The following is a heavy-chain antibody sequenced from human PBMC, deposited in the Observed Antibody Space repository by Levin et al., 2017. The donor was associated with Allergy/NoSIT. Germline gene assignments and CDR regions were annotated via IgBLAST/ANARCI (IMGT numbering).Heavy chain of an antibody. J-gene: IGHJ4*02. CDR3: AKDGHSGWYDY. V-gene: IGHV3-43*01. CDR2: ITWDGDST. Sequence: LAGGSLRLSCAASGFTFDDYTMHWVRQAPGKGLEWVSLITWDGDSTYYADSVKGRFTISRDNSKNSLYLQLNSLETEDTALYYCAKDGHSGWYDYWGQGTLVTVSS. D-gene: IGHD6-19*01. CDR1: GFTFDDYT.